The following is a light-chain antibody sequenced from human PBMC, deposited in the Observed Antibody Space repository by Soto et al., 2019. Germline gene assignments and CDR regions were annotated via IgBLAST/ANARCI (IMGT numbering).Light chain of an antibody. CDR3: QQAKSFHPYT. V-gene: IGKV1-12*01. CDR2: AAS. Sequence: DIQMTQSPSSVSASVGDRVTITCRASQGISNWLAWYKQKPGQAPKHLIYAASRLKSGGPSRFSGSGSGTDFSLTISSLQPEDFATYYCQQAKSFHPYTFGQGTKLEIK. CDR1: QGISNW. J-gene: IGKJ2*01.